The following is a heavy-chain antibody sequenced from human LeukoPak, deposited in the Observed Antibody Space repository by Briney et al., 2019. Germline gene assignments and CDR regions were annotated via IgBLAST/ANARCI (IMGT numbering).Heavy chain of an antibody. D-gene: IGHD1-26*01. V-gene: IGHV1-18*01. J-gene: IGHJ6*02. CDR2: ISAYNGNT. CDR1: GYTFTSYG. Sequence: ASVKVSCRASGYTFTSYGISWVRQAPGQGLEWMGWISAYNGNTNYAQKLQGRVTMTTDTSTSTAYMELSRLRSDDTAVYYCARDGVSGSYYSYYYGMDVWGQGTTVTVSS. CDR3: ARDGVSGSYYSYYYGMDV.